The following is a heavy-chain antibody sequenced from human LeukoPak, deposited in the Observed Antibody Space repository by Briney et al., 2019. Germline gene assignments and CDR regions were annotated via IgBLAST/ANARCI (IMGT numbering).Heavy chain of an antibody. CDR2: IYSGGST. CDR3: AHNPGVAAHLSTEFDP. V-gene: IGHV3-53*01. J-gene: IGHJ5*02. Sequence: GGSLRLSCAASGFTVSSNYMSWVRQAPGKGLEWVSVIYSGGSTYYADSVKGRFTISRDNSKNTLYLQMNSLRAEDTAVYYCAHNPGVAAHLSTEFDPWGQGTLVTVSS. D-gene: IGHD6-13*01. CDR1: GFTVSSNY.